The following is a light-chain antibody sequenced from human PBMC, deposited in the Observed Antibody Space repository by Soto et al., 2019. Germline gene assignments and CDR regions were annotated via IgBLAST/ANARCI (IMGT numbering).Light chain of an antibody. J-gene: IGLJ1*01. Sequence: QSVLTPPPSASGTPGQRVTISCSGSSSKIGSNTVNWYQHLPGTAPKLLIYRNDQRPSGVPDRFSGSKVGTSASLAISGFRSEDEADYYCAAWDASLSGHNYVFGTGTKVTVL. CDR1: SSKIGSNT. CDR3: AAWDASLSGHNYV. V-gene: IGLV1-47*01. CDR2: RND.